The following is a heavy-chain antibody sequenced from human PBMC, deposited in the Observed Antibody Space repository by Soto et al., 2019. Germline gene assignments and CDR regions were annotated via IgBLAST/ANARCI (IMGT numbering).Heavy chain of an antibody. CDR2: IYYSGST. CDR3: ARGGRRSPGMDV. V-gene: IGHV4-31*03. CDR1: GCSISSGGYY. J-gene: IGHJ6*02. Sequence: QVQLQESGPGLVKPSQTLSLTCTVSGCSISSGGYYWSWIRQHPGKGLEWIGYIYYSGSTYYNPSRKSRVTISVHTSKNQFSLKLSSVTAADTAVYYCARGGRRSPGMDVWGQGTTVTVSS.